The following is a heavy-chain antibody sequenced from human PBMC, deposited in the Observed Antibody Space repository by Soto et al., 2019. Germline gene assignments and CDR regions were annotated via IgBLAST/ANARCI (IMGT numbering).Heavy chain of an antibody. CDR2: ISRSGGRT. V-gene: IGHV3-23*01. CDR3: AKGSTYNWNEPDAFDI. J-gene: IGHJ3*02. D-gene: IGHD1-1*01. Sequence: WGPLVVSCVASGLTFSSYGMTLARQAPGKGLELLQAISRSGGRTYYADSVKGRFTISIDNSKNTLYLQMNSLRAEGTAVYSCAKGSTYNWNEPDAFDIWGQVTMVTVSS. CDR1: GLTFSSYG.